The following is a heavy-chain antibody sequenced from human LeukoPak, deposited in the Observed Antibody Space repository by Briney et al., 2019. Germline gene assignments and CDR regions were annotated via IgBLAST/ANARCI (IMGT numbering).Heavy chain of an antibody. V-gene: IGHV3-23*01. CDR3: AKGSQWELLMGVFDY. CDR1: GFIFSSYA. D-gene: IGHD2-8*01. CDR2: ISGSGGST. J-gene: IGHJ4*02. Sequence: GGSLRLSCAASGFIFSSYAMSWVRQAPGKGLEWVSAISGSGGSTYYADSVKGRFTISRDNSKNTLYLQMNSLRADDTAVYYCAKGSQWELLMGVFDYWGQGTLVTVSS.